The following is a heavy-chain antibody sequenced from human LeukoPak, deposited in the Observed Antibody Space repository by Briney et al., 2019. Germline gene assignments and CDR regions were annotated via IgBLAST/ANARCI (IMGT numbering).Heavy chain of an antibody. Sequence: PGGSLRLSCAASGFTFSSYAMHWVRQAPGKGLEWVAVISYDGSNKYYADSVKGRFTISRDNSKNTLYLQMNSLRAEDTAVYYCARVRSIVGACGGPFDYWGQGTLVTVSS. J-gene: IGHJ4*02. CDR3: ARVRSIVGACGGPFDY. D-gene: IGHD1-26*01. CDR1: GFTFSSYA. CDR2: ISYDGSNK. V-gene: IGHV3-30-3*01.